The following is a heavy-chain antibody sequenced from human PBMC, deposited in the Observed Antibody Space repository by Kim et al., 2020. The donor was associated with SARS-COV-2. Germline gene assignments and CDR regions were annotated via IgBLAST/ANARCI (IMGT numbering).Heavy chain of an antibody. D-gene: IGHD2-2*01. V-gene: IGHV3-9*01. J-gene: IGHJ3*02. CDR3: AKGLGQLYAFDI. Sequence: GYGDSVKGRFTISRDNAKNSLYLQMNRLRAEDTALYYCAKGLGQLYAFDIWGQGTMVTVSS.